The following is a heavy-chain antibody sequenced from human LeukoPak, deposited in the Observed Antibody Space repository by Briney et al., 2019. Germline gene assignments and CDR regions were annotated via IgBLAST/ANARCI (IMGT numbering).Heavy chain of an antibody. V-gene: IGHV7-4-1*02. CDR1: GYNFTNYA. J-gene: IGHJ3*01. CDR2: INTNTGRP. CDR3: ATSLGAGSDAFAL. D-gene: IGHD6-13*01. Sequence: ASAQVSCKASGYNFTNYALNWVRQTPGQGLEWVGWINTNTGRPTYGQGFTSRFVFSLDTSVSTAFLQITTLKPADTAIYYCATSLGAGSDAFALWGQGTLVTVSS.